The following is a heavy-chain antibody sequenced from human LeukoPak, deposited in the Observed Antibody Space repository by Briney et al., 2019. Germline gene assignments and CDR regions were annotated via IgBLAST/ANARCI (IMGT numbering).Heavy chain of an antibody. D-gene: IGHD3-22*01. CDR3: ARGPGRSRYDSSGYYP. CDR1: GGSISSGGYY. Sequence: PSETLSLTCTVSGGSISSGGYYWSWIRQHPGKGLEWIGYIYYSGSTYYNPSLKSRVTISVDTSKNQFSLKLSSVTAADTAVYYCARGPGRSRYDSSGYYPWGQGTLVTVSS. J-gene: IGHJ5*02. CDR2: IYYSGST. V-gene: IGHV4-31*03.